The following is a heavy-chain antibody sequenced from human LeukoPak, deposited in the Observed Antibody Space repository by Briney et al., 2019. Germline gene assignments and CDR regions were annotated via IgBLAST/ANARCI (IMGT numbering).Heavy chain of an antibody. D-gene: IGHD1-1*01. CDR1: GFPFSDYS. CDR2: IGIDSGNT. J-gene: IGHJ4*02. V-gene: IGHV3-48*04. Sequence: GGSLRLSCIASGFPFSDYSMDWVRQAPGKGLEWISYIGIDSGNTKYADSVRGRFTVSADNAKNSLFLQMNSLRVEDTAVYYCARDHNYAFDNWGQGTLVSVSS. CDR3: ARDHNYAFDN.